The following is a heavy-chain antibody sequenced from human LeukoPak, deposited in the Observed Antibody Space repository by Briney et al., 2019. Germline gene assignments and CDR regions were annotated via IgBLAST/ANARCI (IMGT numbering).Heavy chain of an antibody. CDR1: GFTFSSYS. CDR2: ISSSSSYI. V-gene: IGHV3-21*01. J-gene: IGHJ4*02. Sequence: PGGSLRLSCAASGFTFSSYSMNWVRQAPGKGLEWVSSISSSSSYIFYADSVKGRFTISRDNAKNSLYLQMNSLRAEDTAVYYCARGEYLADYGDYFDYWGQGTQVTVSS. D-gene: IGHD4-17*01. CDR3: ARGEYLADYGDYFDY.